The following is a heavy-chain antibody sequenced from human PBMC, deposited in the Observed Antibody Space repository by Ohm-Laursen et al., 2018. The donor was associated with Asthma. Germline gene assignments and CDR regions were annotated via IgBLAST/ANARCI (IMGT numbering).Heavy chain of an antibody. CDR2: ISAYNGNT. J-gene: IGHJ4*02. CDR3: ARERGITIFGVVSNYFDY. D-gene: IGHD3-3*01. V-gene: IGHV1-18*01. CDR1: GYTFTSYG. Sequence: ASVKVSCKASGYTFTSYGISWVRQAPGQGLEWMGWISAYNGNTNYAQKLQGRVTMTTDTSTSTAYMELRSLRPDDTAVYYCARERGITIFGVVSNYFDYWGQGTLVTVSS.